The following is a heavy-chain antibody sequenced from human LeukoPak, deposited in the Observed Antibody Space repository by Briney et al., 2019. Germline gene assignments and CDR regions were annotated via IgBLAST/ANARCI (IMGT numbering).Heavy chain of an antibody. CDR2: AYHSGST. CDR3: ARVSVVSNYYFDY. Sequence: TLSLTCAVSGGSISSSGYSWSWIRQPPGKGLEWIGYAYHSGSTYYNPSLNSRVTISVDRSKNQFSLKLSSVTAADTAVYYCARVSVVSNYYFDYWGQGTLVTVSS. CDR1: GGSISSSGYS. J-gene: IGHJ4*02. D-gene: IGHD5/OR15-5a*01. V-gene: IGHV4-30-2*01.